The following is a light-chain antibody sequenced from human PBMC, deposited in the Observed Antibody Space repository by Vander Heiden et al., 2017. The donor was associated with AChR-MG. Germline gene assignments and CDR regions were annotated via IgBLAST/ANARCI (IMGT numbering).Light chain of an antibody. CDR3: QSYDSSLSVV. J-gene: IGLJ2*01. V-gene: IGLV1-40*01. Sequence: QSVLTQPPSVSGAPGQRVTISCTGSSSNIGAGYDVHWYQQLPGTAPKLLIYGNNNRPSGVPDRFSGSKSGTSASLAITGLQAEDEEDYYCQSYDSSLSVVFGGGTKLTVI. CDR2: GNN. CDR1: SSNIGAGYD.